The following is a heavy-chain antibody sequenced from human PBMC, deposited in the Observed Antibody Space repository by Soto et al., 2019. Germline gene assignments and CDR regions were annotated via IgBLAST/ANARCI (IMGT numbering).Heavy chain of an antibody. D-gene: IGHD6-6*01. Sequence: SETLSLTCTVSGGSISTYYWSWIRQPPGKGLEWVGYVHYTGSTNYNSSLKSRVTVSVDTSTNQFSLKLTSVTAEDTAVYYCAKTSIAARIPLLKFDYWGQGTLVTVSS. J-gene: IGHJ4*02. CDR1: GGSISTYY. CDR3: AKTSIAARIPLLKFDY. CDR2: VHYTGST. V-gene: IGHV4-59*12.